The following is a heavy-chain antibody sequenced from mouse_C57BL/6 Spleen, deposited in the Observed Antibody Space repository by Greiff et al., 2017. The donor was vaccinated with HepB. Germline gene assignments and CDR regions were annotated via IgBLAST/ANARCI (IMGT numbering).Heavy chain of an antibody. Sequence: EVQLVESGGGLVKPGGSLKLSCAASGFTFSDYGMHWVRQAPEKGLEWVAYISSGSSTIYYADTVKGRFTISRDNAKNTLFLQMTSRRSEDTAMYYCARGYYDGAWFAYWGQGTLVTVSA. J-gene: IGHJ3*01. V-gene: IGHV5-17*01. CDR1: GFTFSDYG. D-gene: IGHD1-1*01. CDR2: ISSGSSTI. CDR3: ARGYYDGAWFAY.